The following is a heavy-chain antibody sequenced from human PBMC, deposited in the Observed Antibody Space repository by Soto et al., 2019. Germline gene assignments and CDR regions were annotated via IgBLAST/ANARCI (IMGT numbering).Heavy chain of an antibody. Sequence: GGSLRLSCAASGFTVSSNYMSWVRQAPGKGLEWVSVIYSGGSTYYADSVKGRFTISRDNSKNTLYLQMNSLRAEDTAVYYCARGRYYYDSSGYFAFDYWGQGTLVTVSS. V-gene: IGHV3-53*01. CDR2: IYSGGST. CDR1: GFTVSSNY. CDR3: ARGRYYYDSSGYFAFDY. D-gene: IGHD3-22*01. J-gene: IGHJ4*02.